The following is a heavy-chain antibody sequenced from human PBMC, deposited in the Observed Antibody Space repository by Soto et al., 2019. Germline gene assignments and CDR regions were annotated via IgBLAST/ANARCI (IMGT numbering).Heavy chain of an antibody. D-gene: IGHD3-22*01. CDR1: GYTFTNYG. J-gene: IGHJ4*02. V-gene: IGHV1-18*01. Sequence: ASVKVSCKASGYTFTNYGISWVRQAPGQGLEWMGWISAYNGNTNYAQKLQGRVTMTTDTSTSTAYMELRSLRAEDTAVYYCARDYYDSSGYLAPLDYWGQGTLVTVSS. CDR2: ISAYNGNT. CDR3: ARDYYDSSGYLAPLDY.